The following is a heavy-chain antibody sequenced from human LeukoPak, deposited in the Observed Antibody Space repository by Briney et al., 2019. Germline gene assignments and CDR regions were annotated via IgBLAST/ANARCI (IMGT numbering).Heavy chain of an antibody. CDR3: ARDTRGYYYYYYMDV. J-gene: IGHJ6*03. CDR2: IKTDGSIT. CDR1: GFSFSVYW. D-gene: IGHD1-1*01. V-gene: IGHV3-74*01. Sequence: GGSLRLSCAASGFSFSVYWMHWVRQAPGKGPVWVSRIKTDGSITDYADFVKGRFTISRDNAKNTLYLQMNSLRAEDTAVYYCARDTRGYYYYYYMDVWGKGTTVTVSS.